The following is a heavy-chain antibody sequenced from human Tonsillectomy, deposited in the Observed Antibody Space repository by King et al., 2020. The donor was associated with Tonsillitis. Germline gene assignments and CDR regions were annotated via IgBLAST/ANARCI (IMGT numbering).Heavy chain of an antibody. D-gene: IGHD3-22*01. Sequence: VQLVESGAEVKKPGSSVKVSCKASGGTFSSYAVTWVRQAPGQGLEWMGGIIPICGTANYAQTFQGRVTITADESTSTAYMELSSLRSEDTAGYYCAGTRVSVLTLDSGDYYNAFGIWGQGTMVTVSS. CDR2: IIPICGTA. CDR1: GGTFSSYA. CDR3: AGTRVSVLTLDSGDYYNAFGI. J-gene: IGHJ3*02. V-gene: IGHV1-69*01.